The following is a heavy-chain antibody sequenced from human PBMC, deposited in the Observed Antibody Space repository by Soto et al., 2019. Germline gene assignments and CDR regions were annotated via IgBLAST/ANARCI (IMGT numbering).Heavy chain of an antibody. CDR3: TTDSLFTGQLVRMDN. J-gene: IGHJ4*01. CDR2: IKSKIDGGTT. D-gene: IGHD3-9*01. Sequence: GGSLRLSCAASGFTFSDAWINWVRQAPGKGLEWVGRIKSKIDGGTTDFAAPVKGRFAISRDDSRDMVYMEMCSLKTDDTAVYYCTTDSLFTGQLVRMDNWGHGTLVTVSS. V-gene: IGHV3-15*07. CDR1: GFTFSDAW.